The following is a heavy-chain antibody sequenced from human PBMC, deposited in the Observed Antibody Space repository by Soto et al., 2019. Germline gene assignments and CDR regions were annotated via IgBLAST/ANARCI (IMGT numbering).Heavy chain of an antibody. V-gene: IGHV4-39*01. CDR3: ARGSGLTHPREEIDGYNSQDYYYGLDV. J-gene: IGHJ6*02. CDR2: IYYSGST. CDR1: GGSISSSSYY. Sequence: SETLSLTCTVSGGSISSSSYYWGWIRQPPGKGLEWIGSIYYSGSTYYNPSLKSRVTISVDTSKNQFSLKLSSVTAADTAVYYCARGSGLTHPREEIDGYNSQDYYYGLDVWGQGTTVTVSS. D-gene: IGHD5-12*01.